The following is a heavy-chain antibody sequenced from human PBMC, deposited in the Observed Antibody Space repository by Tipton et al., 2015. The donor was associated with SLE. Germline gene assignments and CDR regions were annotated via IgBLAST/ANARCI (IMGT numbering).Heavy chain of an antibody. CDR1: GGTFTGYH. J-gene: IGHJ5*02. CDR2: INHSGST. V-gene: IGHV4-34*01. D-gene: IGHD6-13*01. CDR3: ARHPGYSDSWYWFDP. Sequence: TLSLTCSLYGGTFTGYHWSWIRQSPGKELELIGEINHSGSTNYNPSLKSRVTISVDTSKNQFSLKLSSVTAADTAVYYCARHPGYSDSWYWFDPWGQGTLVTVSS.